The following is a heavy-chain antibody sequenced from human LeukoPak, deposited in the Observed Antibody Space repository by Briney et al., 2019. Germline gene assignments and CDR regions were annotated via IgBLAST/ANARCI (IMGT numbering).Heavy chain of an antibody. D-gene: IGHD3/OR15-3a*01. CDR3: ASAATPQDWFDC. V-gene: IGHV1-2*02. CDR2: INPNSGGT. Sequence: GASVKVSCKASGYTFTDYYMHSVRQAPGQGLEWMGWINPNSGGTNYAQKFQGRVTMTRDTSISTAYMELSRLTSDDTAVYYCASAATPQDWFDCWGQRTLVTVSS. J-gene: IGHJ4*02. CDR1: GYTFTDYY.